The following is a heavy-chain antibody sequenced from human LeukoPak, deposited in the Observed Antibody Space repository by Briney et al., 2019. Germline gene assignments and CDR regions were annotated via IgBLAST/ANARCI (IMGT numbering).Heavy chain of an antibody. Sequence: ASVKVSCRASGGTFSSYAISWVRQAPGKGLEWMGGIIPIFGTANYAQKFQGRVTITADESTSTAYMELSSLRSEDTAVYYCAREVVGATDRLQHWGQGTLVTVSS. CDR3: AREVVGATDRLQH. CDR2: IIPIFGTA. V-gene: IGHV1-69*13. CDR1: GGTFSSYA. D-gene: IGHD1-26*01. J-gene: IGHJ1*01.